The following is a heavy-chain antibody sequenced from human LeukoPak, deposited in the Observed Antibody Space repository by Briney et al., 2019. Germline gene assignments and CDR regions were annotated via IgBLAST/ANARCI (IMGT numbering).Heavy chain of an antibody. CDR1: GGSFSGYY. J-gene: IGHJ4*02. D-gene: IGHD6-19*01. Sequence: SETLSLTCAVYGGSFSGYYWSWIRQPPGKGLEWIGEINHSGSTNYNPSLKSRVTMSVDTSKNQFSLKLSSVTAADTAVYYCAREGYSSGWYLLDYWGQGTLVTVSS. V-gene: IGHV4-34*01. CDR3: AREGYSSGWYLLDY. CDR2: INHSGST.